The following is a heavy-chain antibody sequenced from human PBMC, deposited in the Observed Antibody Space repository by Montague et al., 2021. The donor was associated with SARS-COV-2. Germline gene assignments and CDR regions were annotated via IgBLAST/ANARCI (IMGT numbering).Heavy chain of an antibody. J-gene: IGHJ6*02. CDR2: INHSGST. CDR1: GGSISGYY. V-gene: IGHV4-59*12. Sequence: SETLSLTCTVSGGSISGYYWSWIRQPPGKGLEWIGDINHSGSTNYNPSLKSRVTISVDTSKNQFSLKLSSVTAADTAVYYCARGRPNSSCYYYYGMDVWGQGTTVTVSS. D-gene: IGHD5-24*01. CDR3: ARGRPNSSCYYYYGMDV.